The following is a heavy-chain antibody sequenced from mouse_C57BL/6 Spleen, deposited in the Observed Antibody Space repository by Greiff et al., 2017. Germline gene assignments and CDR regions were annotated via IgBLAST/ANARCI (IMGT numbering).Heavy chain of an antibody. V-gene: IGHV1-64*01. CDR2: IHPNSGST. D-gene: IGHD2-12*01. J-gene: IGHJ2*01. CDR1: GYTFTSYW. CDR3: AKETYYSSFDY. Sequence: VQLQQPGAELVKPGASVKLSCKASGYTFTSYWMHWVKQRPGQGLEWIGMIHPNSGSTNYNEKFKSKATLTVDKSSSTAYMQLSSRTSEDSAVYYCAKETYYSSFDYWGQCTTLTVSS.